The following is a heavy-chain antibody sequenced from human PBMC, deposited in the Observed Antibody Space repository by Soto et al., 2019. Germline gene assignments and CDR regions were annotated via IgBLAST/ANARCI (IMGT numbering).Heavy chain of an antibody. Sequence: QVQLQESGPGLVNPSQTLSLTCTVSGGSIRSGDYYWSWIRQSPGKGLEWIGYIYYSGSTYYNPSLKSRITMSVDTSKNQFSLNLSSVTAADTAVYYCAREDCRSTSCSYSSGSYYFDYWGQGTLVTLSS. CDR3: AREDCRSTSCSYSSGSYYFDY. V-gene: IGHV4-30-4*01. CDR1: GGSIRSGDYY. J-gene: IGHJ4*02. CDR2: IYYSGST. D-gene: IGHD2-2*01.